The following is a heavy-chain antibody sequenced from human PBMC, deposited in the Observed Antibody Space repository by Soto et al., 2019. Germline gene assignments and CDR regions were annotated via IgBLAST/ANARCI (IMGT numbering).Heavy chain of an antibody. CDR1: GYTFTKYA. V-gene: IGHV1-3*04. CDR2: INTGNGNT. CDR3: ARGGNECSSSSVLDY. Sequence: QVQLVQSGAEVKKPGASVKISCKASGYTFTKYAIHWVRQAPGQRLEWMGWINTGNGNTKYSQKFQGRVTITRDTFATTGYMELSSLRSEDTTVYLCARGGNECSSSSVLDYWGQGTLVTVSS. D-gene: IGHD6-6*01. J-gene: IGHJ4*02.